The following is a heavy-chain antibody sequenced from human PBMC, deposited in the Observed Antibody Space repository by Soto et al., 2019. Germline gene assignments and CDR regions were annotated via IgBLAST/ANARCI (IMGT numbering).Heavy chain of an antibody. CDR1: GGTFSSYA. J-gene: IGHJ6*02. CDR2: IIPIFGTA. V-gene: IGHV1-69*13. CDR3: ARDGCSGGSCYGQHYYYGMDV. Sequence: SVKVSCKASGGTFSSYAISWVRQAPGQGLEWMGGIIPIFGTANYAQKFQGRVTITADESTSTAYMELSSLRSEDTAVYYCARDGCSGGSCYGQHYYYGMDVWGQGTTVTVSS. D-gene: IGHD2-15*01.